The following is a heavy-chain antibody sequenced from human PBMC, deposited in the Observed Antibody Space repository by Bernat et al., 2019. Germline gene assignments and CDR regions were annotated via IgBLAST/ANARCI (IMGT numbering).Heavy chain of an antibody. J-gene: IGHJ4*02. Sequence: EVQLVESGGGLVQPGGPLRPSCAASGFTFSSYWMSWVRQAPGKGLEWVANIKQDGSEKYYVDSVKGRFTISRDNAKNSLYLQMNSLRAEDTAVYYCAVGTVRDYFDYWGQGTLVTVSS. D-gene: IGHD4-17*01. CDR1: GFTFSSYW. CDR3: AVGTVRDYFDY. V-gene: IGHV3-7*01. CDR2: IKQDGSEK.